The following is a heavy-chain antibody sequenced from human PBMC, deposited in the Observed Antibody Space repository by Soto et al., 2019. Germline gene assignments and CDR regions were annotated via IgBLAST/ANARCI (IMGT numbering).Heavy chain of an antibody. CDR2: ISYDGSNK. CDR1: GFTFSSYG. J-gene: IGHJ4*02. CDR3: ANGYISGWYYFDY. Sequence: QVQLVESGGGVVQPGRSLRLSCAASGFTFSSYGMHWVRQAPGKGLEWVAVISYDGSNKYYADSVKGRFTISRDNSKNTLYLQMNSLKPEDTAVYYCANGYISGWYYFDYWGQGTLVTVSS. V-gene: IGHV3-30*18. D-gene: IGHD6-19*01.